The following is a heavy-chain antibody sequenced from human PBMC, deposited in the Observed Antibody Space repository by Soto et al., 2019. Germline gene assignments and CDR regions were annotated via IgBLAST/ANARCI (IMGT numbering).Heavy chain of an antibody. CDR3: ARGSGSGSYSEEFGWFDP. CDR1: GYTFTSYG. D-gene: IGHD1-26*01. V-gene: IGHV1-18*01. Sequence: QVQLVQSGAEVKKPGASVKVSCKASGYTFTSYGISWVRQAPGQGLEWMGWISAYNGNTNYAQKLQGRVTMTTDTATSTAYMELRSLRSDDTAVYYCARGSGSGSYSEEFGWFDPWGQGTLVTVSS. J-gene: IGHJ5*02. CDR2: ISAYNGNT.